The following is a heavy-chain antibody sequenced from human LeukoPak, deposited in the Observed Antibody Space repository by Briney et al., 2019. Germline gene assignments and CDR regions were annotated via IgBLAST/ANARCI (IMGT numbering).Heavy chain of an antibody. J-gene: IGHJ4*02. CDR3: ARDIRITIFGVVTRSKFSDY. D-gene: IGHD3-3*01. Sequence: PGGSLRLSCAVSGFTFDDYGMSWVRQARGKGLEWVSGFNWNGGSKGNADSTKGRLTIYRDNAMNSLYLQMNSLRDEDTVLYYCARDIRITIFGVVTRSKFSDYWGQGTLVTVSS. V-gene: IGHV3-20*04. CDR2: FNWNGGSK. CDR1: GFTFDDYG.